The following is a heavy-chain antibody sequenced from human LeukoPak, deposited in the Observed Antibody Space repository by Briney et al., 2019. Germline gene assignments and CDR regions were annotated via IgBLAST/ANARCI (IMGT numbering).Heavy chain of an antibody. CDR3: AREPHYASSGYINWFDP. V-gene: IGHV3-21*05. CDR2: ISSSGSFI. Sequence: PGGSLRLTCAASGFTFSSYSMNWVRQAPGKGLEWVSYISSSGSFIYYADSVKGRFTISRDNAKNSLYLQMNSLRAEDTAVYYCAREPHYASSGYINWFDPWGQGTLVTVSS. CDR1: GFTFSSYS. D-gene: IGHD3-22*01. J-gene: IGHJ5*02.